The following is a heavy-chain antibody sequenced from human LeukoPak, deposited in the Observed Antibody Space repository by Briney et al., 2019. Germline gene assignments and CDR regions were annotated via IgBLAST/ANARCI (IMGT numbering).Heavy chain of an antibody. CDR1: GGSISSSSYY. CDR3: ARGVSSSWYKSGYYFDY. D-gene: IGHD6-13*01. V-gene: IGHV4-39*07. Sequence: PSETLSLTCTVSGGSISSSSYYWGWIRQPPGKGLEWIGSIYYSGSTYYNPSLKSRVTISVDTSKNQFSLKLSSVTAADTAVYYCARGVSSSWYKSGYYFDYWGQGTLVTVSS. CDR2: IYYSGST. J-gene: IGHJ4*02.